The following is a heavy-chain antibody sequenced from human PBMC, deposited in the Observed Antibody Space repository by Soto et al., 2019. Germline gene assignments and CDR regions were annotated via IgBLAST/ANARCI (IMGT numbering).Heavy chain of an antibody. CDR2: IIPILGIA. CDR3: ARVEDDILTGYYPY. CDR1: GGTFSSYT. D-gene: IGHD3-9*01. J-gene: IGHJ4*02. Sequence: QVQLVQSGAEVKKPGSSVKVSCKASGGTFSSYTISWVRQAPGQGLEWMGRIIPILGIANYAQKFQGRVTXXAXKXXSTAYMELSSLRSEDTAVYYCARVEDDILTGYYPYWGQGTLVTVSS. V-gene: IGHV1-69*02.